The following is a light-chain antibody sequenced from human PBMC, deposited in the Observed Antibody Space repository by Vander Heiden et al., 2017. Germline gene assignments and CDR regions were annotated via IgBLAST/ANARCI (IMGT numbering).Light chain of an antibody. J-gene: IGLJ2*01. CDR3: QVWDSSSDHFV. CDR2: EDS. V-gene: IGLV3-21*02. CDR1: NIGSKS. Sequence: SYVLTQPPSVSVAPRQTARITCGGNNIGSKSVHWYQQKPGQAPVLVVYEDSDRPSGIPERFSGSNSGNTATLTISRVEAGDEADYYCQVWDSSSDHFVFGGGTKLTVL.